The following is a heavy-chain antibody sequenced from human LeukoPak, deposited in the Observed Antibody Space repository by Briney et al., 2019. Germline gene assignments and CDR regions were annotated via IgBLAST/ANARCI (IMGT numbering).Heavy chain of an antibody. CDR3: ARDESNSLDY. D-gene: IGHD2/OR15-2a*01. V-gene: IGHV3-30*04. CDR2: ISFDGSNK. CDR1: GFTFSSYA. Sequence: GGSLRLSCAASGFTFSSYAMHWVRQAPGKGLEWVAVISFDGSNKYDADSVKGRFTISRDNSKNTLYLQMNSLRAEDTAVYYCARDESNSLDYWGQGTLVTVSS. J-gene: IGHJ4*02.